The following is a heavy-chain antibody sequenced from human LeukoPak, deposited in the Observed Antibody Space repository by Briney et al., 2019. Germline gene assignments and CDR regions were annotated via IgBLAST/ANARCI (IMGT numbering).Heavy chain of an antibody. Sequence: ASVKVSCKASGGTFSSYAISWVRQAPGQGLEWMGRIIPILGIANYAQKFQGRVTITADKSTSTAYMELSSLRSEDTAVYYCARRDSGSYYGYWGQGTLVTVSS. CDR3: ARRDSGSYYGY. V-gene: IGHV1-69*04. D-gene: IGHD1-26*01. J-gene: IGHJ4*02. CDR2: IIPILGIA. CDR1: GGTFSSYA.